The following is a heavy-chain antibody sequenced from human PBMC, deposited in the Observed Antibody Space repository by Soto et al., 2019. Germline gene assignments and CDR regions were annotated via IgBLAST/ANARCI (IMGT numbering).Heavy chain of an antibody. D-gene: IGHD3-3*01. Sequence: GGSLRLSCAASGFTFSTYNMNWVRQPPGKGLEWVSSISGSSSNIYYADSVKGRFTISRDNAENSLSLQMNSLRAEDTALYYSARRFSTIEGFDYWGQGALVTVSS. CDR2: ISGSSSNI. J-gene: IGHJ4*02. CDR3: ARRFSTIEGFDY. CDR1: GFTFSTYN. V-gene: IGHV3-21*01.